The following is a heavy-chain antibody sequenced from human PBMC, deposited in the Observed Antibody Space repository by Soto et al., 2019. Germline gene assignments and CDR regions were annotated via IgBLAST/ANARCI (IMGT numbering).Heavy chain of an antibody. V-gene: IGHV3-33*01. CDR1: GFTFSSYG. Sequence: QVQLVESGGGVVQPGRSLRLSCAASGFTFSSYGMHWVRQAPGKGLEWVAVIWYDGSNKYYADSVKGRFTISRDNSKNTLYLQMNSLRAEDTAVYYCASVVTPLPEYFQHWGQGTLVTVSS. D-gene: IGHD2-21*02. CDR3: ASVVTPLPEYFQH. CDR2: IWYDGSNK. J-gene: IGHJ1*01.